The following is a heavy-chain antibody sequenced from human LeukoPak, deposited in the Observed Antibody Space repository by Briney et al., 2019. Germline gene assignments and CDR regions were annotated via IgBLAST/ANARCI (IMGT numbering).Heavy chain of an antibody. CDR3: ARVYCSSTSCPQGYYYGMDV. Sequence: TSETLSLTCTVSGGSISSYYWSWIRQPPGKGLEWIGYIYYSGSTNYNPSLKSRVTISVDTSKNQFSLKLGSVTAADTAVYYCARVYCSSTSCPQGYYYGMDVWGQGTTVTVSS. CDR1: GGSISSYY. V-gene: IGHV4-59*01. CDR2: IYYSGST. D-gene: IGHD2-2*01. J-gene: IGHJ6*02.